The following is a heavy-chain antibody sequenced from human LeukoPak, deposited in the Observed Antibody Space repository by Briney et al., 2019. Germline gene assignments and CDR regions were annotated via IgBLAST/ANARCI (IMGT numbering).Heavy chain of an antibody. J-gene: IGHJ3*02. CDR1: GGSISGYY. D-gene: IGHD5-12*01. V-gene: IGHV4-59*08. Sequence: SETLSLTCTVSGGSISGYYWSWIRQSPGKGLEWIGYTFHSGSSNYNPSLKSRVTISVDTSKNQFSLKLNSVTAADTAVYYCARRLSSGYDYENAFDIWGQGTIVTVSS. CDR2: TFHSGSS. CDR3: ARRLSSGYDYENAFDI.